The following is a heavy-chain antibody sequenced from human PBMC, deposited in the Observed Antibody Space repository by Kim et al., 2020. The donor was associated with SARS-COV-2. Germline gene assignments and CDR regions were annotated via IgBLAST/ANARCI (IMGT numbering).Heavy chain of an antibody. J-gene: IGHJ6*03. Sequence: SETLSLTCAVSGGSITSGLYSWSWIRQPPGKGLEWIGSIYHSGTTFYNPSLKSRVTMSVDRSKNQFSLKLSSVTAADTAVYYCARGTTGTTVVFNYYYMDVWGKGTTVTVSS. CDR3: ARGTTGTTVVFNYYYMDV. CDR1: GGSITSGLYS. D-gene: IGHD1-7*01. V-gene: IGHV4-30-2*01. CDR2: IYHSGTT.